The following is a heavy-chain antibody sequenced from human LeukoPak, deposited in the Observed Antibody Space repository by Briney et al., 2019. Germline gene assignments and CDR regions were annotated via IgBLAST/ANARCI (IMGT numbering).Heavy chain of an antibody. CDR3: ARSSGLGYYCSGDFCYRSLTD. Sequence: GGSLRLSCAASGFIFSSYAMSWVRQAPGKGLEWVPVISGSGDSTCYADSAKGRFTISRDNSKNTLYLQVKSLRAEDTAVYYCARSSGLGYYCSGDFCYRSLTDWGQGTLVTVSS. V-gene: IGHV3-23*01. CDR1: GFIFSSYA. J-gene: IGHJ4*02. D-gene: IGHD2-21*01. CDR2: ISGSGDST.